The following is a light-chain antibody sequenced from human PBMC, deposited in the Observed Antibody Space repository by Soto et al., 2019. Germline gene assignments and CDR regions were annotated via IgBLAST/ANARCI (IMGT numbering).Light chain of an antibody. Sequence: IQMTQSPSTLSASVGDRVTITCRARQSISSWLAWYQQKPGKAPKPLIYNASSLESGFPSRFSGSGSGTEFTLTISSLQPDDFATYYCQQYNSYWLTFGGGTKVEIK. CDR1: QSISSW. J-gene: IGKJ4*02. V-gene: IGKV1-5*03. CDR2: NAS. CDR3: QQYNSYWLT.